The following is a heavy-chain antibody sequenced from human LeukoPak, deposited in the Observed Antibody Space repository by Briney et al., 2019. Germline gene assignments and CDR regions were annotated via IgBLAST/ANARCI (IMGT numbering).Heavy chain of an antibody. Sequence: GGSLRLSCAASGFTFTSYSMRWVRQAPGKGLEWVAVISYDGSNKYYADSVKGRFTISRDNSKNTLYLQMNSLRAEDTAVYYCAKDGSWYFDYWGQGTLVTVSS. CDR3: AKDGSWYFDY. V-gene: IGHV3-30*18. J-gene: IGHJ4*02. CDR2: ISYDGSNK. CDR1: GFTFTSYS. D-gene: IGHD6-13*01.